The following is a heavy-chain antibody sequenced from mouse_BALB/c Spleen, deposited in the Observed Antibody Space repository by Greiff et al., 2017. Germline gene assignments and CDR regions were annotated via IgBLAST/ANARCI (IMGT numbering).Heavy chain of an antibody. CDR3: VRGPLYYGNPSWFAY. Sequence: VQLVESGPGLVAPSQSLSITCTVSGFSLTSYDISWIRQPPGKGLEWLGVIWTGGGTNYNSAFMSRLSISKDNSKSQVFLKMNSLQTDDTAIYYCVRGPLYYGNPSWFAYWGQGTLVTVSA. CDR1: GFSLTSYD. V-gene: IGHV2-9-2*01. CDR2: IWTGGGT. D-gene: IGHD2-1*01. J-gene: IGHJ3*01.